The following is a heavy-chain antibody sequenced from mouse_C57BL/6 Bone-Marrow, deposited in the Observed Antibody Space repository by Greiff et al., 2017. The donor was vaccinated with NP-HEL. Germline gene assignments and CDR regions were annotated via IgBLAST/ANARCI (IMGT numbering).Heavy chain of an antibody. D-gene: IGHD1-1*01. CDR3: AKNSYYYGSSLDY. CDR1: GFSLTSYG. CDR2: IWRGGST. V-gene: IGHV2-5*01. Sequence: VQLQQSGPGLVQPSQSLSITCTVSGFSLTSYGVHWVRQSPGKGLEWLGVIWRGGSTDYNAAFMSRLSITKDNSKSQVFFKMNSLQADDTAIYYCAKNSYYYGSSLDYWGQGTTLTVSS. J-gene: IGHJ2*01.